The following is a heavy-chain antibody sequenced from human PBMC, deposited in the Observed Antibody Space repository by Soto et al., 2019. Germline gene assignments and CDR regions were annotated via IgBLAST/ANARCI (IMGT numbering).Heavy chain of an antibody. CDR2: IAVGSGYT. V-gene: IGHV1-58*01. D-gene: IGHD2-8*01. J-gene: IGHJ4*02. Sequence: GASVKVSCKASGFTFTSSAFQWVRQARGQRLEWIGWIAVGSGYTNYAQRFQDRVTLTRDMSTATTYMELSRLTSEDTAIYYCAADATAWQQMVPSDCWGQGTLVTVSS. CDR1: GFTFTSSA. CDR3: AADATAWQQMVPSDC.